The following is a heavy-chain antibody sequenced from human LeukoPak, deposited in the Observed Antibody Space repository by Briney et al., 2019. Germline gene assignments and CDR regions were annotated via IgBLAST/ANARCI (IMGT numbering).Heavy chain of an antibody. J-gene: IGHJ5*02. V-gene: IGHV3-21*01. CDR2: ISSSSSYI. Sequence: PGGSLRLSCAASGFTFSSYSMNWVRQAPGKGLEWVSSISSSSSYIYYADSVKGRFTISRDNAKNSLYLQMNSLRAEDTAVYYCARDSSGYYPNWFDPWGQGTLVTVSS. D-gene: IGHD3-22*01. CDR1: GFTFSSYS. CDR3: ARDSSGYYPNWFDP.